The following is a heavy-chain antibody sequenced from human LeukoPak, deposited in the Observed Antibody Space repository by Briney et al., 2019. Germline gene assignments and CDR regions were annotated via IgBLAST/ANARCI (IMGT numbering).Heavy chain of an antibody. D-gene: IGHD3-3*01. J-gene: IGHJ5*02. Sequence: GGSLRLSCAASGFTFSSYAMSWVRQAPGKGLEWVSAISGSGGSTYYADSVKGRFTISRDNSKNTLYLQMNSLRAGDTAVYYCAKGAPTGSITIFGVVIPNWFDPWGQGTLVTVSS. CDR2: ISGSGGST. V-gene: IGHV3-23*01. CDR3: AKGAPTGSITIFGVVIPNWFDP. CDR1: GFTFSSYA.